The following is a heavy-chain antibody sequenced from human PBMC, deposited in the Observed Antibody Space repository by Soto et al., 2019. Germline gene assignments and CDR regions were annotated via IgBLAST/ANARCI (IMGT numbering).Heavy chain of an antibody. CDR2: VSPNGQGI. CDR1: GFTLSYYG. D-gene: IGHD6-13*01. CDR3: AKDRGYPLDYFHS. Sequence: EVQLLESGGGLVQPGGSLRLSCAASGFTLSYYGMSWVRQAPGKGLEWVSAVSPNGQGIYYADSVRGRFTISRDISKNSVFRHLESLRANDAAVYYCAKDRGYPLDYFHSGGQGTLVTVSS. J-gene: IGHJ4*02. V-gene: IGHV3-23*01.